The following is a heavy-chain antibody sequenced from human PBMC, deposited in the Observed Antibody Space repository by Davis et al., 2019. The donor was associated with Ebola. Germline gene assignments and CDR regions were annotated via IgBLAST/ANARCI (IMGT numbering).Heavy chain of an antibody. J-gene: IGHJ5*02. V-gene: IGHV4-39*01. CDR2: IYYSGST. Sequence: MPSETLSLTCTVSGGSISSSSYYWGWIRQPPGKGLEWIGSIYYSGSTYYNPSLKSRVTISVDTSKNQFSLKLSSVTAADTAVYYCARMENWFDPWGQGTLVTVSS. CDR1: GGSISSSSYY. D-gene: IGHD1-1*01. CDR3: ARMENWFDP.